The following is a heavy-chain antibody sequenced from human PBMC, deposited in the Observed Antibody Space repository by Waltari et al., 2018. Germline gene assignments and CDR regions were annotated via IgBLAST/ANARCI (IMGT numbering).Heavy chain of an antibody. CDR3: ARENCGGDCYSESFYYYGMDV. Sequence: EVQLVESGGGLIQPGGSLRLSCAASGFTVSSHYMSWVPQAPGKGLEWVSVIYSGGSTYYADSVKGRFTISRDNSKNTLYLQMNSLRAEDTAVYYCARENCGGDCYSESFYYYGMDVWGQGTTVTVSS. D-gene: IGHD2-21*02. V-gene: IGHV3-53*01. CDR1: GFTVSSHY. CDR2: IYSGGST. J-gene: IGHJ6*02.